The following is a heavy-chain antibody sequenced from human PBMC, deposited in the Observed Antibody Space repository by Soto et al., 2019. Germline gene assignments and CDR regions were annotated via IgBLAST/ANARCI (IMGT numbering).Heavy chain of an antibody. V-gene: IGHV3-15*01. CDR1: GFSIINAW. J-gene: IGHJ6*04. Sequence: GWSLRLSCAASGFSIINAWMSLVRQAPGKGLEWVGRIRSNTDGGTTDYAAPVKDRFTISRDDSKHTLYLQMNSLETEDTAVYYCTTDPSYITTYKGGMEIWGEGTKVTVSS. CDR3: TTDPSYITTYKGGMEI. CDR2: IRSNTDGGTT. D-gene: IGHD1-1*01.